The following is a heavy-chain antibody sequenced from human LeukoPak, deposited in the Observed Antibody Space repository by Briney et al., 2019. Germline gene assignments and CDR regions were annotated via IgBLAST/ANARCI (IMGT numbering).Heavy chain of an antibody. V-gene: IGHV4-59*03. CDR1: GGSISSYY. CDR2: IYYSGST. Sequence: SETLSLTCTVSGGSISSYYWSWIRQPPGKGLEWIGYIYYSGSTNYNPSLKSRVTISVDTSKNQFSLKLSSVTAADTAVYYCAVSRGRDDAFDIWGQGTMVTVSS. D-gene: IGHD3-16*01. J-gene: IGHJ3*02. CDR3: AVSRGRDDAFDI.